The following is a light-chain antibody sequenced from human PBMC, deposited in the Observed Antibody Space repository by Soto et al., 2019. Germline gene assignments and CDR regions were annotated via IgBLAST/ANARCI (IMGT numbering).Light chain of an antibody. CDR1: SSDVGGYNF. CDR2: DVS. J-gene: IGLJ3*02. Sequence: QSALTQPRSVSGSPGQSVAISCTGTSSDVGGYNFVSWYQQHPGKAPKLIIYDVSKRPSGVPDRFSGSKSGNTASLTLSGLQAEDEADYYCCSYAGSYTLWVFGGGTKLNVL. V-gene: IGLV2-11*01. CDR3: CSYAGSYTLWV.